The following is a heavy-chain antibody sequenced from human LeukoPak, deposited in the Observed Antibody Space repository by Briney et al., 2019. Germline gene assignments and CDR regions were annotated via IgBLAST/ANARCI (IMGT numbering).Heavy chain of an antibody. J-gene: IGHJ4*02. Sequence: SETLSLTCAVSGTSFSAYYCNWIRQSPETWLEWIGEINHRGETNYNPSLQSRVTMSVDTSKNQFSLRLTSLTAADTAIYYCARDPGIRGTALDYWGQGTPVTVSS. CDR1: GTSFSAYY. V-gene: IGHV4-34*01. CDR3: ARDPGIRGTALDY. CDR2: INHRGET. D-gene: IGHD1-7*01.